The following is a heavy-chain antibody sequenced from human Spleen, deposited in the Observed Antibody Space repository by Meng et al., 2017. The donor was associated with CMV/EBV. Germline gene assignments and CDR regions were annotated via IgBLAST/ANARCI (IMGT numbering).Heavy chain of an antibody. V-gene: IGHV4-30-4*08. J-gene: IGHJ5*02. D-gene: IGHD3-3*01. CDR2: IYYSGST. CDR3: ARVRVRFTLNWFDP. CDR1: DGSLSSGDYY. Sequence: SDGSLSSGDYYWSWIRQPPGKALEWIGYIYYSGSTYYNPSLKSRVTISVDTSKNQFSLKLSSVTAADTAVYYCARVRVRFTLNWFDPWGQGTLVTVSS.